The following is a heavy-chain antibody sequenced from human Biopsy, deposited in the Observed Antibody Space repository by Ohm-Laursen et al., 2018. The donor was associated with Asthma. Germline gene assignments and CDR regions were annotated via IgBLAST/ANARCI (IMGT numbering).Heavy chain of an antibody. V-gene: IGHV3-30*01. CDR3: VRDGTDDAFDI. Sequence: SLRLSCAASGFSFSNFAIHWVRRAPGKGLEWVGVISRDASTQDYADSVKGRFTMARDNSKNTLDLQMNSLREEDTAVYYCVRDGTDDAFDIWGQGTVVSVSS. J-gene: IGHJ3*02. CDR1: GFSFSNFA. CDR2: ISRDASTQ. D-gene: IGHD1-1*01.